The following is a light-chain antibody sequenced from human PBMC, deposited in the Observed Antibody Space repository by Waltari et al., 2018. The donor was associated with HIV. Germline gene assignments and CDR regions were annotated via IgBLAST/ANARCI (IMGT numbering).Light chain of an antibody. J-gene: IGLJ2*01. Sequence: QSVLTQPPSASGTPGQRVTISCSGSSSNIGSNYVYWYQQPPGTAPKLLIYKNNQRPSGVPDRFSGSKSGTSASLAISGLRSEDEADYYCATWDDSLSVYVVFGAGTKLTVL. CDR1: SSNIGSNY. CDR2: KNN. CDR3: ATWDDSLSVYVV. V-gene: IGLV1-47*01.